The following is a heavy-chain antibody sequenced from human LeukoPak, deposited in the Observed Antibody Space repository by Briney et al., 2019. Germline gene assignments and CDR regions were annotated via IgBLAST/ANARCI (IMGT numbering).Heavy chain of an antibody. V-gene: IGHV3-21*01. Sequence: GGSLRLSCAASGFTSSSYSMNWVRQAPGKGLEWVSSISSSSSYIYYADSVKGRFTISRDNAKNSLYLRMNSLRAEDTAVYYCARVLPSKVFDYWGQGTLVTVSS. CDR2: ISSSSSYI. CDR1: GFTSSSYS. D-gene: IGHD3-10*01. CDR3: ARVLPSKVFDY. J-gene: IGHJ4*02.